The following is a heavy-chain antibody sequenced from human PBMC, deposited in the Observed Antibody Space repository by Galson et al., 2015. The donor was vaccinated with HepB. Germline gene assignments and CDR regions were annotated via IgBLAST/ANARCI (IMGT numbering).Heavy chain of an antibody. J-gene: IGHJ4*02. CDR3: ARVKQTTLDY. Sequence: LRLSCAASGLTFSDHYMDWVRQAPGKGLEWVGRSRNKANSYTTQYAASVKGRFTISRDDSKNSLYLQMNSLKTEDTAVYFCARVKQTTLDYWGQGTLVTVSS. V-gene: IGHV3-72*01. CDR1: GLTFSDHY. D-gene: IGHD1-1*01. CDR2: SRNKANSYTT.